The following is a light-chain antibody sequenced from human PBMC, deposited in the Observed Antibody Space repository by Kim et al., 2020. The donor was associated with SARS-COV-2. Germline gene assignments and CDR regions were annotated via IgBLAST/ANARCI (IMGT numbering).Light chain of an antibody. CDR3: QAWDINTGV. CDR1: NLGNKC. V-gene: IGLV3-1*01. CDR2: KDT. Sequence: SGSTGQTTTITCSGANLGNKCTSWYLQRPGQSPVLVIYKDTKRPSGISERFSGSNSGNTAALTISGTQALDEADYYCQAWDINTGVFGTGTKVTVL. J-gene: IGLJ1*01.